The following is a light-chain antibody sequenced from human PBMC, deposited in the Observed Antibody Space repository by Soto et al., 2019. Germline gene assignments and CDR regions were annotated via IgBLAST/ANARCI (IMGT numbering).Light chain of an antibody. V-gene: IGKV3-20*01. J-gene: IGKJ1*01. CDR2: GAS. CDR3: QQHGRSPPSWT. CDR1: QSVSSSY. Sequence: ETVLTQSPGTLSLSPGERATLFCRASQSVSSSYLAWYQQKPGQAPSLLIFGASSRATGIPDRFSGSGSGTEFTLTISRLEPEDFAVYYCQQHGRSPPSWTFGQGTKVEIK.